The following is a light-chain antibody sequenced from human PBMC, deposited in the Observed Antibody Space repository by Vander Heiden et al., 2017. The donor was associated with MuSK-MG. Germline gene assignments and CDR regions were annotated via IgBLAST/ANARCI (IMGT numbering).Light chain of an antibody. CDR1: STDVRGYNY. CDR3: SAYASSSTHYV. V-gene: IGLV2-14*01. Sequence: QSALTQPASVSGSPGPSMTISCTGTSTDVRGYNYFSWYQQHPGKAPNLRIYEVSKRPSGVSNRFSCSKSGNTASLTISGPQSEDEADYYCSAYASSSTHYVFGTGTKVTVL. CDR2: EVS. J-gene: IGLJ1*01.